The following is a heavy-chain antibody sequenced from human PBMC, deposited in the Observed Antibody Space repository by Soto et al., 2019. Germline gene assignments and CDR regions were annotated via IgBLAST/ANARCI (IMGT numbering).Heavy chain of an antibody. CDR1: GFTLSSHW. Sequence: EVQLVESGGGLAQPGGSLRLSCAASGFTLSSHWMHWVRQAPGKGLVWVSRINRDGSTINYDDSVRGRYTISRDNAKNTLSLQMNSLRAEDTAVYYCARVADCTYSSNCNGRAAFDTWGQGTMVTVSS. CDR2: INRDGSTI. V-gene: IGHV3-74*01. J-gene: IGHJ3*02. CDR3: ARVADCTYSSNCNGRAAFDT. D-gene: IGHD6-13*01.